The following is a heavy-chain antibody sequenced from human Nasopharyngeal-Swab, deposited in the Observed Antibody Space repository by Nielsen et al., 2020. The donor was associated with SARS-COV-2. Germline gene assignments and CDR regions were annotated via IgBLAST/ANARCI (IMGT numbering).Heavy chain of an antibody. CDR2: ISYEGSIR. J-gene: IGHJ4*02. Sequence: GESLKISCAASGFTFNYFGMHWVRQAPGKGLEWVAFISYEGSIRNYIDSVKGRFTVSRDSSKNTVYLQMNSLRPDDPAVYFCANSMAYFQLSGTYTLDFWGQGTLVTVSS. D-gene: IGHD2-21*01. V-gene: IGHV3-30*18. CDR1: GFTFNYFG. CDR3: ANSMAYFQLSGTYTLDF.